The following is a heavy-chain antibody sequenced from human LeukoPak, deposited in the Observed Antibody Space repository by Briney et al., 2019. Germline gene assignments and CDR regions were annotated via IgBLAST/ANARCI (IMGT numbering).Heavy chain of an antibody. V-gene: IGHV5-51*01. CDR2: IYPGDSDT. Sequence: GESLKISCKGSGYSFTSYWIGWVRQMPGKGLEWMGIIYPGDSDTRYSPSFQGQVTISADKSITTAYLQWSSLKASDTAIYYCATRGASIVGPINDAFDIWGQGTMVTVSS. D-gene: IGHD1-26*01. CDR1: GYSFTSYW. J-gene: IGHJ3*02. CDR3: ATRGASIVGPINDAFDI.